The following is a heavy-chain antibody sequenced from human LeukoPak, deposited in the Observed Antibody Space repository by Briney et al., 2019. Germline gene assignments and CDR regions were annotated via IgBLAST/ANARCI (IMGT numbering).Heavy chain of an antibody. D-gene: IGHD3-22*01. CDR3: ARSPYYDSSGPNYYFDY. Sequence: PSETLSLTCAVYGGSFSGYYWSWVRQPPGKGLEWIGEINHSGSTNYNPSLKSRVTISVDTSKNQFSLKLSSVTAADTAVYYCARSPYYDSSGPNYYFDYWGQGTLVTVSS. V-gene: IGHV4-34*01. CDR1: GGSFSGYY. CDR2: INHSGST. J-gene: IGHJ4*02.